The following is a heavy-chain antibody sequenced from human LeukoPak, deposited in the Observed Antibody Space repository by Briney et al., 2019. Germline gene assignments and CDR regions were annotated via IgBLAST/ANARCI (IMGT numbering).Heavy chain of an antibody. V-gene: IGHV3-23*01. CDR3: AKTSEWLVQGYMDV. Sequence: PGGSLRLSCAASGFTFSSYGMSWVRQAPGKGLEWVSAISGSGGSTYYADSVKGRFTISRDNSKNTLYLQMNSLRAEDTAVYYCAKTSEWLVQGYMDVWGKGTTVTISS. CDR1: GFTFSSYG. J-gene: IGHJ6*03. CDR2: ISGSGGST. D-gene: IGHD6-19*01.